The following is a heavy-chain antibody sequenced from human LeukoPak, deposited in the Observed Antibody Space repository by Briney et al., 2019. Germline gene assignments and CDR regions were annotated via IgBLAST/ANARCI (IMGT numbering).Heavy chain of an antibody. CDR3: ARVSHDYGGKLRDLDY. CDR1: GFIFSDYY. J-gene: IGHJ4*02. Sequence: GGSLRLSCAASGFIFSDYYMGWVRQAPGKGLEWVSYISNKGSSSTTYYADSVKGRFTISRDNAKNSLYLQMNSLRAEDTAVYYCARVSHDYGGKLRDLDYWGQGTLVTVPS. V-gene: IGHV3-11*04. CDR2: ISNKGSSSTT. D-gene: IGHD4-23*01.